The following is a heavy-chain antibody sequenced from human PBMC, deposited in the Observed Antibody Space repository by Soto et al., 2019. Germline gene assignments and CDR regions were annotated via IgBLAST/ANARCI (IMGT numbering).Heavy chain of an antibody. D-gene: IGHD2-15*01. J-gene: IGHJ4*02. V-gene: IGHV3-66*01. CDR2: IYSGGST. Sequence: GVSPRLSFAASGFTVSSNYMSWVRQAPGKGLEWVSVIYSGGSTYYADSVKGRFTISRDNSKNTLYLQMNSLRAEDTAVYYCASLCSGGSCYLDYWGQGTLVTVSS. CDR3: ASLCSGGSCYLDY. CDR1: GFTVSSNY.